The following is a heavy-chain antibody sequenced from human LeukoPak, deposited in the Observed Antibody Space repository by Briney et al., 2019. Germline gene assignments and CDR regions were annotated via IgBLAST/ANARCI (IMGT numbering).Heavy chain of an antibody. CDR1: GCTFSSYA. V-gene: IGHV1-69*04. J-gene: IGHJ4*02. Sequence: SVKVSCKASGCTFSSYAISWVRQAPGQGLEWMGRIIPILGIANYAQKFQGRVTITADKSTSTAYMELSSLRSEDTAVYYCAREGYYYDSSGYSYFDYWGQGTLVTVSS. D-gene: IGHD3-22*01. CDR3: AREGYYYDSSGYSYFDY. CDR2: IIPILGIA.